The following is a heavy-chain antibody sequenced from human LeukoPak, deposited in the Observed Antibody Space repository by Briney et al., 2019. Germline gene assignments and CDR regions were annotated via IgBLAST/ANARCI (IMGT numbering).Heavy chain of an antibody. J-gene: IGHJ4*02. Sequence: ASVKVSCKASGYTFTGYYMHWVRQAPGQGLEWMGRINPNSGGTNYAQKFQGRVAMTRDTSISTAYMELSRLRSDDTAVYYCARSFSAAMLLDYWGQGTLVTVSS. CDR1: GYTFTGYY. V-gene: IGHV1-2*06. D-gene: IGHD2-2*01. CDR2: INPNSGGT. CDR3: ARSFSAAMLLDY.